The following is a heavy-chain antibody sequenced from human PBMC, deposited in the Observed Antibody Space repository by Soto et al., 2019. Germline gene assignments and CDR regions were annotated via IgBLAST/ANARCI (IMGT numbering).Heavy chain of an antibody. V-gene: IGHV3-23*01. Sequence: GGSLRLSCAASGFTFSSYAMSWVRQAPGKGLEWVSAISGSGGSTYYADSVKGRFTISRDNSKNTLYLQMNSLRAEDTAVYYCAYSAFCCCGFTVVVLASRVDYWGQGTLVTVSS. J-gene: IGHJ4*02. CDR1: GFTFSSYA. D-gene: IGHD2-2*01. CDR2: ISGSGGST. CDR3: AYSAFCCCGFTVVVLASRVDY.